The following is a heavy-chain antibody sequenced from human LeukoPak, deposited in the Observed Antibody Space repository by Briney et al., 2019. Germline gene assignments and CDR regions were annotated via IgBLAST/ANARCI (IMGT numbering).Heavy chain of an antibody. D-gene: IGHD3-3*01. CDR2: VSGSGSVT. Sequence: GGSLRLSCTASGLFFSSYAMNWVRQAPGKGLEWVSSVSGSGSVTYYADSVKGRFTISRDNAKNSLYLQMNSLRAEDTAVYYCVRGSLASGVVVYYYYYLDVWGKGTTVTVSS. J-gene: IGHJ6*03. CDR1: GLFFSSYA. V-gene: IGHV3-48*01. CDR3: VRGSLASGVVVYYYYYLDV.